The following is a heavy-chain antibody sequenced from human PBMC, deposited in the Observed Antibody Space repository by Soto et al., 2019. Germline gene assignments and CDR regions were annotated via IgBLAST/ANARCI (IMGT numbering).Heavy chain of an antibody. D-gene: IGHD6-19*01. CDR1: RVAFSKFI. Sequence: QAQLEQSGGEVKKPGSSVKDSCKASRVAFSKFIVTWVRQAPGLGLEWVGGIIPIFGTANYAQKFQGRVTITADESTSTSYIEVNNLRSEDTALYYCAKVRYSSPMGYYYGMDVWGQGTMVTVSS. V-gene: IGHV1-69*01. CDR2: IIPIFGTA. CDR3: AKVRYSSPMGYYYGMDV. J-gene: IGHJ6*02.